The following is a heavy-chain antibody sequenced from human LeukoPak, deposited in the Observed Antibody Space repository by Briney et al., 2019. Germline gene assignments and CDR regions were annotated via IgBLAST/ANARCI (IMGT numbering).Heavy chain of an antibody. CDR2: IIPIFGTA. CDR3: GRKAGDCGGGSCYSIDY. CDR1: GGSFSSEA. D-gene: IGHD2-15*01. J-gene: IGHJ4*02. V-gene: IGHV1-69*05. Sequence: SVKVSCKAFGGSFSSEAISWVRQAPGQGLEGMGGIIPIFGTANYAQKFQGRVTITTDESTSTAYMEVSSLRSEDTAVYYCGRKAGDCGGGSCYSIDYWGQGTLVTVSS.